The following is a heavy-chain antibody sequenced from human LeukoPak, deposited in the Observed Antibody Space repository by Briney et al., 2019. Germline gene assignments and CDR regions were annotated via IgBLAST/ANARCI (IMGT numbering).Heavy chain of an antibody. V-gene: IGHV3-7*01. CDR3: VRVLGAYSNIYGPDFDY. Sequence: GGSLRLSCAASGFTFSSYGMHWVRQAPGKGLEWVANIKKGGSERYYVDSVKGRFTISRDNAKNSLYLQMDSLRAEDTAVYYCVRVLGAYSNIYGPDFDYWGQGTLVTVSS. CDR1: GFTFSSYG. CDR2: IKKGGSER. J-gene: IGHJ4*02. D-gene: IGHD3-16*01.